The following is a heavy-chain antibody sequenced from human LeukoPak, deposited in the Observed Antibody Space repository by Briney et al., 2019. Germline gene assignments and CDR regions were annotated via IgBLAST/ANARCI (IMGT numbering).Heavy chain of an antibody. CDR3: ARGKIPYYGMDV. J-gene: IGHJ6*02. V-gene: IGHV3-66*01. CDR1: GFTVSSNY. CDR2: IFSGGST. Sequence: PGGSLRLSCAASGFTVSSNYMSWVRQAPGEGREWVSLIFSGGSTYYADSVTGRFSISRDNSKNTPYLQRNSLRAEDTAVYYCARGKIPYYGMDVWGQGTTVTVSS.